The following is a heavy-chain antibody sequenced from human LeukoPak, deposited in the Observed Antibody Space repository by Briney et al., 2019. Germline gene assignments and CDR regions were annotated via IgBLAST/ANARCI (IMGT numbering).Heavy chain of an antibody. D-gene: IGHD3-10*01. J-gene: IGHJ6*03. CDR3: ARDHRGSGSRYYYYYMDV. CDR2: ISYDGSIK. Sequence: PGESLRLSCAASGFTFSSYGMHWVRQTPGKGLEWVAVISYDGSIKYYADSVKGRFTLSRDNSKNTLYLQMNSLRAEDTAVYYCARDHRGSGSRYYYYYMDVWGKGTTVTISS. CDR1: GFTFSSYG. V-gene: IGHV3-30*03.